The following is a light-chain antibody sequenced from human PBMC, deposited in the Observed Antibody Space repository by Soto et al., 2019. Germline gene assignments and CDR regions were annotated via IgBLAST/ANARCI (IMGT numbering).Light chain of an antibody. CDR1: SSDVGGYNY. J-gene: IGLJ2*01. CDR2: DVS. CDR3: SSYTSSSTPRVV. V-gene: IGLV2-14*01. Sequence: QSALTQPASVSGSPGQSITISCTGTSSDVGGYNYGSWYQQHPGKAPKLMIYDVSNRPSGVSNRFSGSKSGNTASLTISGLQAEDEAYYYCSSYTSSSTPRVVFGRGTKVTVL.